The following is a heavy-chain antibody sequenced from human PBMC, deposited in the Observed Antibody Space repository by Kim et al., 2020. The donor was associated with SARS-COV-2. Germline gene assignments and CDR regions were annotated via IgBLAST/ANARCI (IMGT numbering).Heavy chain of an antibody. CDR3: ARGSSPMDGYNWNYNRSRYYYYGMDV. V-gene: IGHV4-34*01. CDR2: INHSGST. J-gene: IGHJ6*02. CDR1: GGSFSGYY. D-gene: IGHD1-7*01. Sequence: SETLSLTCAVYGGSFSGYYWSWIRQPPGKGLEWIGEINHSGSTNYNPSLKSRVTISVDTSKNQFSLKLSSVTAADTAVYYCARGSSPMDGYNWNYNRSRYYYYGMDVWGQGTTVTVSS.